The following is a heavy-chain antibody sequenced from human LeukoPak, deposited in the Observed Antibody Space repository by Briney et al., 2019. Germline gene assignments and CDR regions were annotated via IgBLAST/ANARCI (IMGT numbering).Heavy chain of an antibody. Sequence: SETLSLTCTVSGGSISSGSYYWSWIRQPAGKGLGWIGRIYTSGSTNYNPSLKSRVTISVDTSKNQFSLKLSSVTAADTAVYYCASLLVSSTSCPNAFDIWGQGTMVTVS. J-gene: IGHJ3*02. D-gene: IGHD2-2*01. V-gene: IGHV4-61*02. CDR1: GGSISSGSYY. CDR2: IYTSGST. CDR3: ASLLVSSTSCPNAFDI.